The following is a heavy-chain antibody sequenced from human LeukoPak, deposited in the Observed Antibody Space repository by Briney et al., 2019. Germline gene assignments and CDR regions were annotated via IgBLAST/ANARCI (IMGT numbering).Heavy chain of an antibody. CDR3: TTYGSGRKFDY. CDR1: GFTFSSYG. V-gene: IGHV3-15*04. Sequence: SGGSLRLSCAASGFTFSSYGMSWVRQTPGKGLEWVGRIESKTDGGTTDYAALVKGRFTISRDDSTNTLYLQMNSLKSEDTAVYYCTTYGSGRKFDYWGQGILVTVSS. J-gene: IGHJ4*02. D-gene: IGHD3-10*01. CDR2: IESKTDGGTT.